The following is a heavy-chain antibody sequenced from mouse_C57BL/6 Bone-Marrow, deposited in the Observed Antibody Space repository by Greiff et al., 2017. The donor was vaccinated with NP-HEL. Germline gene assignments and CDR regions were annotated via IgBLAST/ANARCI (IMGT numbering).Heavy chain of an antibody. CDR3: ARYYSNYLYYCDY. CDR2: IYPRAGST. D-gene: IGHD2-5*01. J-gene: IGHJ2*01. V-gene: IGHV1-85*01. CDR1: GYTFTSYD. Sequence: QVQLQQSGPELVKPGASVKLSCKASGYTFTSYDINWVKQRPGQGLEWIGWIYPRAGSTTYNEKFKGKATLTVDTSSSTAYMELHSLTSEDSAVYFCARYYSNYLYYCDYWGQGTTLTVSS.